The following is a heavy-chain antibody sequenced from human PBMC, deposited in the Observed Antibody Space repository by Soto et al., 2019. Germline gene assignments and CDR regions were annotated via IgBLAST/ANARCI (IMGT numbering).Heavy chain of an antibody. Sequence: QVQLVESGGGVVQPGRSLRLSCAASGFTFSSYAMHWVRQAPGKGLEWVAVISYDGSNKYYADSVKGRFTISRDNSKNTLYLQMNSLRAEDTAVYYCARERITTVTTGWADYWGQGTLVTVSS. J-gene: IGHJ4*02. CDR2: ISYDGSNK. V-gene: IGHV3-30-3*01. CDR1: GFTFSSYA. CDR3: ARERITTVTTGWADY. D-gene: IGHD4-17*01.